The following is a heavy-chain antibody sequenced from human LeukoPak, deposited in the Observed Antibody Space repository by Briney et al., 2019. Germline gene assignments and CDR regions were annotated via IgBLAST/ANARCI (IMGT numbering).Heavy chain of an antibody. CDR3: AREAAAGTGYFDH. V-gene: IGHV3-53*01. Sequence: GGSLRLSCAASGFTVSSSYMSWVRRAPEKGLEWVSVIYGGGTTYYADSAKGRFTISRDNSKNILYLQMNSLRADDTAVYHCAREAAAGTGYFDHWGQGTLVTVSS. CDR2: IYGGGTT. J-gene: IGHJ4*02. D-gene: IGHD6-13*01. CDR1: GFTVSSSY.